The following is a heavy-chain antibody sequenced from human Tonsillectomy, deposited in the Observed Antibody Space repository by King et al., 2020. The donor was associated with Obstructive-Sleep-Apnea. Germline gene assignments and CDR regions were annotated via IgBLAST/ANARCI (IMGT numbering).Heavy chain of an antibody. V-gene: IGHV3-48*01. D-gene: IGHD1-26*01. CDR1: GFTFRTDS. CDR2: ISRSSRTI. CDR3: ASGAGSIATKY. Sequence: VQLVESGGGLVQPGGSLRLSCAASGFTFRTDSMNWFRPAPGQGLEWVSYISRSSRTIYYSDSVKGRFTISRDNAKNSLNLQMNSLRAEDTAVYYCASGAGSIATKYWGQGTLVTVSS. J-gene: IGHJ4*02.